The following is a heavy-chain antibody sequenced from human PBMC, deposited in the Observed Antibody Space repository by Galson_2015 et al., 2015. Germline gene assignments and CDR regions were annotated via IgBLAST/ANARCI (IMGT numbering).Heavy chain of an antibody. D-gene: IGHD4-11*01. Sequence: SLRLSCAASGFTFSSYSMNWVRQAPGKGLEWVSSISSSSSYIYYADSVKGRFTISKDNAKNSLYLQMNSLRAEDTAVYYCARLGVGRTVNYGMDVWGQGTTVTVSS. CDR1: GFTFSSYS. V-gene: IGHV3-21*01. J-gene: IGHJ6*02. CDR3: ARLGVGRTVNYGMDV. CDR2: ISSSSSYI.